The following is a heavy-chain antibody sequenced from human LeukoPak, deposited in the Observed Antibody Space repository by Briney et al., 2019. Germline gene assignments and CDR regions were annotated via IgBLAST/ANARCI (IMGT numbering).Heavy chain of an antibody. CDR3: AKGSRAVVVPKYDY. Sequence: GGSLRLSCAASGFTFSSYGMHWVRQAPGKGLEWVAFIRYDGSNKYYADSVKGRFTISRDNSKNTLHLQMNSLRAEDTAVYYCAKGSRAVVVPKYDYWGQGTLVTVSS. D-gene: IGHD2-2*01. CDR2: IRYDGSNK. CDR1: GFTFSSYG. J-gene: IGHJ4*02. V-gene: IGHV3-30*02.